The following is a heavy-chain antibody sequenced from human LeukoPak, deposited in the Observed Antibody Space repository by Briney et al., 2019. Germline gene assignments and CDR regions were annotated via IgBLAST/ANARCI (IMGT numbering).Heavy chain of an antibody. D-gene: IGHD6-19*01. CDR3: ARGHRIAVAAY. CDR1: GGSFSGYY. J-gene: IGHJ4*02. Sequence: PSETLSLTCAVYGGSFSGYYWSWIRQPPGKGLEWIGEINHSGSTNYNPSLKSRVTISVDTSKNLFSLKLSSVTAADTAVYYCARGHRIAVAAYWGQGTLVTVSS. V-gene: IGHV4-34*01. CDR2: INHSGST.